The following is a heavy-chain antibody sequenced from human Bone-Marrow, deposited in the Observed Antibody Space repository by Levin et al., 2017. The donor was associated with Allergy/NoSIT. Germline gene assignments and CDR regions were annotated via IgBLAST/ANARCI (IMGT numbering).Heavy chain of an antibody. V-gene: IGHV3-74*01. CDR2: TNSDGSST. CDR1: GFTFRSSW. Sequence: LSLPCAASGFTFRSSWMHWVRQVPGKGLVWVSRTNSDGSSTVYADSVKGRFTISRDNAKNTLYLQMKSLRADDTAVYYCAGEPRSAFNIWGQGTMVTVSS. CDR3: AGEPRSAFNI. D-gene: IGHD6-25*01. J-gene: IGHJ3*02.